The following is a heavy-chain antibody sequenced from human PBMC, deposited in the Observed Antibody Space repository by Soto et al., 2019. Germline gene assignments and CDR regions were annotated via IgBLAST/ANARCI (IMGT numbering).Heavy chain of an antibody. J-gene: IGHJ4*02. CDR2: IYYSGST. D-gene: IGHD2-15*01. Sequence: PSETLSLTCTVSGGSISNYYWSWIRQPPGKGVEWIGYIYYSGSTNYNPSLKSRVTISVDTSKNQFSLKLSSVTAADTAVYYCARLHRFCSAGSCYLFDYWGQGTLVTVSA. CDR3: ARLHRFCSAGSCYLFDY. CDR1: GGSISNYY. V-gene: IGHV4-59*08.